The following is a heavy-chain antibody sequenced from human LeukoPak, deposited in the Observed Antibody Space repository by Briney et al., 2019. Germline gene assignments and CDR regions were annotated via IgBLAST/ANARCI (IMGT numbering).Heavy chain of an antibody. V-gene: IGHV1-2*02. Sequence: ASVKVSCKASGFTFTGYYIHWVRQAPGQGLEWMGWINPTSGGTNYAQKFQGRVTMTRDTSISTAYMELSRLRSDDTAVYYCARDPSSGSYSIYWGQGTLVTVSS. J-gene: IGHJ4*02. CDR2: INPTSGGT. D-gene: IGHD1-26*01. CDR1: GFTFTGYY. CDR3: ARDPSSGSYSIY.